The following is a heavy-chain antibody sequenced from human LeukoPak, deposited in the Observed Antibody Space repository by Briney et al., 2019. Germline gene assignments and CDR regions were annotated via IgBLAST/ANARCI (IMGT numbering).Heavy chain of an antibody. Sequence: ASVKVSCKASGYTFTSYYMHWVRQATGQGLEWMGMINPSGGSTSYAQKFQGRVTMTRDTSTSTVYMELSSLRSEDTAVYYCARDGPRIAALGEDFDYWGQGTLATVSS. V-gene: IGHV1-46*01. CDR1: GYTFTSYY. D-gene: IGHD6-6*01. CDR3: ARDGPRIAALGEDFDY. CDR2: INPSGGST. J-gene: IGHJ4*02.